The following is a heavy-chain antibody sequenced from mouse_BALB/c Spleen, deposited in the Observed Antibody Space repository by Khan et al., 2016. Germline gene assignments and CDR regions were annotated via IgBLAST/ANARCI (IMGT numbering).Heavy chain of an antibody. CDR1: GYSITSDYA. D-gene: IGHD1-1*01. Sequence: EVELVESGPGLVKPSQSLSLTCTVTGYSITSDYAWNWIRQFPGNKLEWMGYISYSGSTTYNPSLKSRISITRDTSKNQFFLQLNSVPTADTATYHSAIGASDGTLYAMDYCGQLTSVTVSS. V-gene: IGHV3-2*02. J-gene: IGHJ4*01. CDR3: AIGASDGTLYAMDY. CDR2: ISYSGST.